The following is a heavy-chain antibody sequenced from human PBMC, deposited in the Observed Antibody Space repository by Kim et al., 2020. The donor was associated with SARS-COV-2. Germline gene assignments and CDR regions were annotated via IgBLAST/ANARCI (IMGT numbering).Heavy chain of an antibody. CDR1: GFSLSTSGMC. Sequence: SGPTLVNPTQTLTLTCTFSGFSLSTSGMCVSWIRQPPGKALEWLARIDWDDDKYYSTSLKTRLTISKDTSKNQVVLTMTNMDPVDTATYYWARSWTTYYYYGMDVWGQGTTVTVSS. CDR2: IDWDDDK. V-gene: IGHV2-70*11. J-gene: IGHJ6*02. D-gene: IGHD1-1*01. CDR3: ARSWTTYYYYGMDV.